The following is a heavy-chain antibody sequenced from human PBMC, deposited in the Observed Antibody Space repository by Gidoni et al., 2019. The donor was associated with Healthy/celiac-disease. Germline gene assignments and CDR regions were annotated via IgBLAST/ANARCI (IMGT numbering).Heavy chain of an antibody. D-gene: IGHD6-13*01. CDR1: GGSFSGYY. J-gene: IGHJ5*02. CDR3: ARHGIAAAGRYNWFDP. CDR2: INHSGST. V-gene: IGHV4-34*01. Sequence: QVQLQQWGAGLLKPSETLSLTCPVYGGSFSGYYWSWIRQPPGKGLEWIGEINHSGSTNYNPSLKSRVTISVDTSKNQFSLKLSSVTAADTAVYYCARHGIAAAGRYNWFDPWGQGTLVTVSS.